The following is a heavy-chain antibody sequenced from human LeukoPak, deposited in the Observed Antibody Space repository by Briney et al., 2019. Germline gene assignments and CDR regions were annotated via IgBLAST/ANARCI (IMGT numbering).Heavy chain of an antibody. CDR2: INPNSGGT. CDR3: AREGPILLKWPYYFDY. Sequence: ASVKVSCKASGYAFTGYYMHWVRQAPGQGLEWMGWINPNSGGTNYAQKLQGWVTMTRDTSISTAYMELSRLRSDDTAVYYCAREGPILLKWPYYFDYSGQGSLVTVSS. CDR1: GYAFTGYY. V-gene: IGHV1-2*04. D-gene: IGHD2-21*01. J-gene: IGHJ4*02.